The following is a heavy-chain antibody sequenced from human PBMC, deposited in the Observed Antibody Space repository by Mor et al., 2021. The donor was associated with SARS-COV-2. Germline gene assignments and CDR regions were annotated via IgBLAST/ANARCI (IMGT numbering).Heavy chain of an antibody. J-gene: IGHJ6*03. Sequence: GKGLEWVANIKQDGSEKYYVDSVKGRFTISRDNAKNSLYLQMNSLRAEDTAVYYCARERWVAAADTHPPHYYYYYM. CDR2: IKQDGSEK. V-gene: IGHV3-7*01. CDR3: ARERWVAAADTHPPHYYYYYM. D-gene: IGHD6-13*01.